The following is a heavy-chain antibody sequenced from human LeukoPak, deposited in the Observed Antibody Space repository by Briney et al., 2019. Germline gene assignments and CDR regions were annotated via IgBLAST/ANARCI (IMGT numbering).Heavy chain of an antibody. CDR1: GGSISSYY. J-gene: IGHJ4*02. D-gene: IGHD3-22*01. CDR2: IYYSGST. CDR3: ANQGRVLPPWSARTDSSGYYYVFNY. V-gene: IGHV4-59*01. Sequence: SETLSLTCTVSGGSISSYYWSWIRQPPGKGLEWIGYIYYSGSTNYNPSLKSRVTISVDTSKNQFSLKLSSVTAADTAVYYCANQGRVLPPWSARTDSSGYYYVFNYWGQGTLVTVSS.